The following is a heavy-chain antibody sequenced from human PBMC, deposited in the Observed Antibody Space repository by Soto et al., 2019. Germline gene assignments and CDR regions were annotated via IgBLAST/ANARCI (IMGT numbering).Heavy chain of an antibody. D-gene: IGHD2-2*01. V-gene: IGHV3-23*01. J-gene: IGHJ4*02. CDR3: AKDQRRSHVMPPQNDY. CDR1: GFTFSSYT. Sequence: PGGSLRLSCTASGFTFSSYTVTWVRQAPGKGLQWVSAITASGHDTYYADSVKGRFTISRDDSKSTLFLQMNSLGAEDTAIYYCAKDQRRSHVMPPQNDYWGQGTLVTVS. CDR2: ITASGHDT.